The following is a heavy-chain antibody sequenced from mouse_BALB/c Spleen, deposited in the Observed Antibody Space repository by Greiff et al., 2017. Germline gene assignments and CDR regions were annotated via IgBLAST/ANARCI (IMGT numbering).Heavy chain of an antibody. J-gene: IGHJ3*01. CDR3: ARRDYDYAAY. Sequence: VQLQQSGAELVRPGTSVKVSCKASGYAFTNYLLEWVKQRPGQGLGWIGVINPGSGGTNYNEKFKGKATLTADKSSSTAYMQLSSLTSDDSAVYFCARRDYDYAAYWGQGTLVTVSA. V-gene: IGHV1-54*01. CDR1: GYAFTNYL. CDR2: INPGSGGT. D-gene: IGHD2-4*01.